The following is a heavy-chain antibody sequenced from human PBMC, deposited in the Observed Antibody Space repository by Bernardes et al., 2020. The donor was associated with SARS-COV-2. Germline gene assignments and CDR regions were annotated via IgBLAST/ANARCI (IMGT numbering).Heavy chain of an antibody. Sequence: SVKVSCKASGYTFTGYYMHWVRQAPGQGLEWMGWINPNSGGTNYAQKFQGWVTMTRDTSISTAYMELSSVTAADTAVYYCARGRGSSSWYGRGDWFDPWGQGTLVTVSS. CDR1: GYTFTGYY. CDR2: INPNSGGT. D-gene: IGHD6-13*01. J-gene: IGHJ5*02. CDR3: ARGRGSSSWYGRGDWFDP. V-gene: IGHV1-2*04.